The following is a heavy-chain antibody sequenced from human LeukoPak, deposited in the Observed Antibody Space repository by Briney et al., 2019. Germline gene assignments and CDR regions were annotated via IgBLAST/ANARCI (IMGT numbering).Heavy chain of an antibody. CDR3: AKTIGQTQQLEDYYFDY. V-gene: IGHV3-23*01. CDR1: GFTFSKYG. J-gene: IGHJ4*02. Sequence: PGGSLRLSCAASGFTFSKYGMSWVRQAPGKGPEWVSAISGSADNTYYADSVKGRFTISRDNSKNTLYLQMNSLRAEDTAVYYCAKTIGQTQQLEDYYFDYWGQGTLVTVSS. D-gene: IGHD6-13*01. CDR2: ISGSADNT.